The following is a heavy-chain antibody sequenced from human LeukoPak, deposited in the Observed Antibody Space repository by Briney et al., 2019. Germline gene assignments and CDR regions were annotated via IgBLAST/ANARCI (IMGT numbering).Heavy chain of an antibody. CDR3: ARDPYSSSWSYGMDV. Sequence: PGGSLRLSCAASGFTFSSLAMSWVRQAPGKGLEWVSAIGGSGGSPYYADSVKGRFTISRDNSKNTLYLQVNSLRAEDTAVYYCARDPYSSSWSYGMDVWGQGTTVTVSS. CDR1: GFTFSSLA. J-gene: IGHJ6*02. CDR2: IGGSGGSP. V-gene: IGHV3-23*01. D-gene: IGHD6-13*01.